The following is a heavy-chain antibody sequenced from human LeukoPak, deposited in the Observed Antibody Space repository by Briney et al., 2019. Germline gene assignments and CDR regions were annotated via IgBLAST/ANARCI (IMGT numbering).Heavy chain of an antibody. D-gene: IGHD5-24*01. CDR2: IYYSGST. V-gene: IGHV4-59*01. J-gene: IGHJ4*02. CDR3: ARVGLGMAMDY. CDR1: GGSISSYY. Sequence: PSETLSLTCTVSGGSISSYYWSWIRHPPGKGLEWIGYIYYSGSTNYNPALKSRVTISVDTSKNQFSLKLSSVTAADTAVYYCARVGLGMAMDYWGQGTLVTVSS.